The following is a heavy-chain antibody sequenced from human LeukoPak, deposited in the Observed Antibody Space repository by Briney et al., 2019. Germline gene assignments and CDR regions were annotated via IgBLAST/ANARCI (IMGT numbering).Heavy chain of an antibody. Sequence: SETLSLTCTVSGGSISSGDYYWNWIRQHPGKGLEWIGYIYYSGSTYYNPSLKSRVTISVDTSKNQFSLKLSSVTAADTAVYYWARNLLYYDTRSYFPPGAFDIWGQGTMVTVSS. V-gene: IGHV4-31*03. CDR2: IYYSGST. D-gene: IGHD3-22*01. J-gene: IGHJ3*02. CDR1: GGSISSGDYY. CDR3: ARNLLYYDTRSYFPPGAFDI.